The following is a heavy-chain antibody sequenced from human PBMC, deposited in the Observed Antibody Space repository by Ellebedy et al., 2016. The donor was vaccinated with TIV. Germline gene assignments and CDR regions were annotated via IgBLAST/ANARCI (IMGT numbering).Heavy chain of an antibody. V-gene: IGHV3-7*01. CDR2: IKQDGSER. J-gene: IGHJ4*02. D-gene: IGHD6-19*01. CDR3: ARDQWLGRAYYFDY. CDR1: GFIFSNYW. Sequence: GGSLRLSCAASGFIFSNYWMTWVRQAPGKGLEWVANIKQDGSERHYVDSVKGRFAISRDNAKNSLYLQMNSLGDEDTAVYYCARDQWLGRAYYFDYWGQGTLVTVSS.